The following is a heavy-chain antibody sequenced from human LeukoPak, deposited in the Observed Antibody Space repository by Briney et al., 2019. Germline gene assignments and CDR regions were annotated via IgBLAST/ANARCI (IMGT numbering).Heavy chain of an antibody. CDR3: AKSYDNGWYVCDY. V-gene: IGHV3-30*18. CDR1: GFTFSNYA. Sequence: GGSLRLSCAAPGFTFSNYAMNWVRQAPGKGLEWVAFISYDGSIKSYADSVKGRFAVSRDNSKNTLYLQMNSLRPEDTAFYYCAKSYDNGWYVCDYWGQGTLVTVSS. D-gene: IGHD6-19*01. J-gene: IGHJ4*02. CDR2: ISYDGSIK.